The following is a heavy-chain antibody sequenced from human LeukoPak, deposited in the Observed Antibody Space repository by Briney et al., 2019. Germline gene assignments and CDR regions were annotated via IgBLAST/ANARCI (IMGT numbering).Heavy chain of an antibody. J-gene: IGHJ3*02. Sequence: PSETLSLTCTVSGGSISSSSYYWGWIRQPPGKGREWIGSIYYSGSTYYNPSLKSRVTISVDTSKNQFSLKLSSVTAADTAVYYCATSFVSVGAFDIWGQGTMVTVSS. D-gene: IGHD1-26*01. CDR2: IYYSGST. CDR1: GGSISSSSYY. CDR3: ATSFVSVGAFDI. V-gene: IGHV4-39*01.